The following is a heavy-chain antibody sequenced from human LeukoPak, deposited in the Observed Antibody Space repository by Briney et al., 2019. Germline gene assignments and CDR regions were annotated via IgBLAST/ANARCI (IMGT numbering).Heavy chain of an antibody. CDR1: GYTLTELS. CDR2: FDPEDGET. J-gene: IGHJ3*02. CDR3: ATALGGDYVGDAFDI. Sequence: GASVKVSCKVSGYTLTELSMHWVRQAPGKGLEWMGGFDPEDGETIYAQKFQGRVTMTEDTSTDTAYMELSSLGSEDTAVYYCATALGGDYVGDAFDIWGQGTMVTVSS. V-gene: IGHV1-24*01. D-gene: IGHD4-17*01.